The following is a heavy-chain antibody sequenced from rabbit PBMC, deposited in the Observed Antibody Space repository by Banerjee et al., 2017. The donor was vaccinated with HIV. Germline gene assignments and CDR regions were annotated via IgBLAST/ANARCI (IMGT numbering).Heavy chain of an antibody. CDR2: IYAGSSGSA. CDR1: GLDFSSNA. V-gene: IGHV1S40*01. D-gene: IGHD4-1*01. CDR3: GRHASSSGWGGDL. J-gene: IGHJ4*01. Sequence: QSLEESGGDLVKPGASLTLTCTASGLDFSSNAICWVRQAPGKGLEWIGTIYAGSSGSAYHASWVNGRFTISKTSSSTVDLKMTSLTAADTATYFCGRHASSSGWGGDLWGPGTLVTVS.